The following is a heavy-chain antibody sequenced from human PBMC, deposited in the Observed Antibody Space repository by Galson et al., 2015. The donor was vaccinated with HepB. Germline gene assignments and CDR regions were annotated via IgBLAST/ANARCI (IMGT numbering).Heavy chain of an antibody. CDR1: GFTFSSYS. CDR3: ARELVVSPNNFDY. V-gene: IGHV3-48*01. D-gene: IGHD3-22*01. J-gene: IGHJ4*02. Sequence: SLRLSCAASGFTFSSYSMNWVRQAPGKGLEWVSYISSSSSTIYYADSVKGRFTISRDNAKNSLYLQMNSLRAEDTAVYYCARELVVSPNNFDYWGQGTLVTVSS. CDR2: ISSSSSTI.